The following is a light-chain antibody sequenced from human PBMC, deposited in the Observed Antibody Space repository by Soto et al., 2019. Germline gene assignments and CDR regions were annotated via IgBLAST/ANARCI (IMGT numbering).Light chain of an antibody. CDR3: QHYNSYSEA. J-gene: IGKJ1*01. Sequence: IVMTQSPSSLSASTGDRVTITCRASQGISSYLAWYQQKPGKAPKLLIYAASTLQSGVPSRFSGSGSGTEFTLTISSLQPDDFATYYCQHYNSYSEAFGQGTKVDIK. CDR1: QGISSY. V-gene: IGKV1-8*01. CDR2: AAS.